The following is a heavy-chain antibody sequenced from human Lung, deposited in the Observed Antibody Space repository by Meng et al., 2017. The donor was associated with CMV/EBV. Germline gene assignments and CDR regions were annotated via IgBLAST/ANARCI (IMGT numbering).Heavy chain of an antibody. D-gene: IGHD3-3*01. CDR1: GFTFSAYS. J-gene: IGHJ6*02. Sequence: SCEASGFTFSAYSMNWVRQAPGKGLEWVSSISTTSTYIYYADSVKGRFTISRDNAKNSLYLQMDSLRADDTAVYYCAGFGVAITNGMDVWGQGTTVTVSS. V-gene: IGHV3-21*01. CDR2: ISTTSTYI. CDR3: AGFGVAITNGMDV.